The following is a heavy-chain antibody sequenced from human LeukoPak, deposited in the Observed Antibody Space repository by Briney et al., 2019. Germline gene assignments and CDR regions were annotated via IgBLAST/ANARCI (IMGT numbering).Heavy chain of an antibody. D-gene: IGHD3-16*02. CDR2: ISSSSSYI. CDR3: ARDGERGELSLYMDY. J-gene: IGHJ4*02. CDR1: GFTFSSYS. V-gene: IGHV3-21*01. Sequence: NPGGSLRLSCAASGFTFSSYSMNWVRQAPGKGLEWVSSISSSSSYIYYADSVKGRFTISRDNAKNSLYPQMNSLRAEDTAVYYCARDGERGELSLYMDYWGQGTLVTVSS.